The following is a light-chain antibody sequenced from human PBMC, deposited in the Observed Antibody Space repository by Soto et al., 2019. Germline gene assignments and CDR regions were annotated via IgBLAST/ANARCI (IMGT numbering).Light chain of an antibody. V-gene: IGKV1-5*03. CDR3: QQYNSYTWT. CDR1: QSISSW. CDR2: KAS. J-gene: IGKJ1*01. Sequence: DIPITQSPSTLSASVGDRVTIACRASQSISSWLAWYQQKPGKAPKLLIYKASSLESGVPSRFSGSGSGTEFTLTISSLQPDDFATYYCQQYNSYTWTFGQGTKVDI.